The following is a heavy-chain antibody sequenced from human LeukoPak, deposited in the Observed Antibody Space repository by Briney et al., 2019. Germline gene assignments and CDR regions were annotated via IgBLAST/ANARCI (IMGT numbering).Heavy chain of an antibody. J-gene: IGHJ4*02. CDR2: ISGSATRT. CDR1: GFTFSSYA. D-gene: IGHD3-22*01. Sequence: PGGSLRLSCAASGFTFSSYAMSWVRQAPGKGLEWVSGISGSATRTFYADSVKGRFTISRDNSKNTLYLQMNSLRADDTAVYYCAKYYYASSDRGGFDYWGQGTLVTVSS. CDR3: AKYYYASSDRGGFDY. V-gene: IGHV3-23*01.